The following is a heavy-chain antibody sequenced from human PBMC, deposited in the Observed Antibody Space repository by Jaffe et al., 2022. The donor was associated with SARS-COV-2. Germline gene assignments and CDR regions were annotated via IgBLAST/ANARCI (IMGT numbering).Heavy chain of an antibody. CDR2: ISGSGGST. CDR3: AKDAPIAVAGTVHFDY. D-gene: IGHD6-19*01. V-gene: IGHV3-23*01. Sequence: EVQLLESGGGLVQPGGSLRLSCAASGFTFSSYAMSWVRQAPGKGLEWVSAISGSGGSTYYADSVKGRFTISRDNSKNTLYLQMNSLRAEDTAVYYCAKDAPIAVAGTVHFDYWGQGTLVTVSS. CDR1: GFTFSSYA. J-gene: IGHJ4*02.